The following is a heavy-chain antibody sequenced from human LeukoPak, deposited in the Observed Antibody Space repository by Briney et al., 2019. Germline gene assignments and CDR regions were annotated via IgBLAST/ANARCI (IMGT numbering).Heavy chain of an antibody. D-gene: IGHD1-26*01. Sequence: GGSLRLSCTASGFTFSSYTMNWVRQAPGKGLEWFSYISDTGGAIHYADSVKGRFTISRDNAKNSLYLQMNSLRAEDTAVYYCARDPYSGRYGDYYYYYMDVWGKGTTVTISS. CDR1: GFTFSSYT. CDR3: ARDPYSGRYGDYYYYYMDV. CDR2: ISDTGGAI. J-gene: IGHJ6*03. V-gene: IGHV3-48*01.